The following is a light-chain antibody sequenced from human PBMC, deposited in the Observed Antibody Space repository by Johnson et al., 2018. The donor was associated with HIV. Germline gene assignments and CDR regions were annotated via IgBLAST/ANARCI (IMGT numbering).Light chain of an antibody. V-gene: IGLV1-51*01. Sequence: QPVLTQPPSVSAAPGQKVSISCSGSSSNIGNNYVSWYQKLPGTAPKLLIYDNNKRPSGIPDRFSGSKSGTSATLGITGLQTGDEADYFCLAWDTGLSNFVSGIGTKVSVL. CDR2: DNN. CDR1: SSNIGNNY. J-gene: IGLJ1*01. CDR3: LAWDTGLSNFV.